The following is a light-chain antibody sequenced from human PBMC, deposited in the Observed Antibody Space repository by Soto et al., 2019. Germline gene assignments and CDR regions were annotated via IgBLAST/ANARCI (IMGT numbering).Light chain of an antibody. J-gene: IGKJ1*01. Sequence: EIVLTQSPVTLSFSPAERATLSSRASQSVSGYLAWYQQKPCQAPRLLIYDASSRAKGIHARFTGSGSGTEFSLTIRSLEPEDFAVYYCKQRSTWPTFGQGTQVDIK. CDR3: KQRSTWPT. CDR1: QSVSGY. CDR2: DAS. V-gene: IGKV3-11*01.